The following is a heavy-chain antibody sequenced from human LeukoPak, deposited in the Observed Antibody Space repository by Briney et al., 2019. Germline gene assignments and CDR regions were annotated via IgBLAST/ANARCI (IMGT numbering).Heavy chain of an antibody. Sequence: SETLSLTCTVSGGSISSSSYYWGWIRQPPGKGLEWIGSIYYSGSTYYNPSLKSRVTISVDTSKKQFSLKLNSLTAADTAVYYCARGVIAAGGNDFDYWGQGTLVTVSS. V-gene: IGHV4-39*07. CDR3: ARGVIAAGGNDFDY. D-gene: IGHD6-13*01. CDR2: IYYSGST. CDR1: GGSISSSSYY. J-gene: IGHJ4*02.